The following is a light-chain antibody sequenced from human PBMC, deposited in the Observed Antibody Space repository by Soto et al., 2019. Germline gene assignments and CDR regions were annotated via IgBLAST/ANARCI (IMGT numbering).Light chain of an antibody. CDR2: DVS. J-gene: IGLJ1*01. CDR3: NSYTTTSPIYV. CDR1: SNDFGGYDY. V-gene: IGLV2-14*03. Sequence: QSALAHPASVSGSPGQSITISCTGTSNDFGGYDYVSWYQHHPGIAPKLIIYDVSDRPSGVSNRFSGSKSGNTASLTISGLQAEDEAEYYCNSYTTTSPIYVFGSGTKVTVL.